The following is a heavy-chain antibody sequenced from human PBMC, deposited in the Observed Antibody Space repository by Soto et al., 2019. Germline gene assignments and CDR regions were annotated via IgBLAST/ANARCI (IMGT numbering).Heavy chain of an antibody. D-gene: IGHD4-17*01. CDR1: GGSINSGDYY. CDR3: ARAKGLVTVTTSWFDP. J-gene: IGHJ5*02. CDR2: IYYSGST. Sequence: QVQLQESGPGLVKPSQTLSLTCTVSGGSINSGDYYWSWIRQPPGKGLEWIGYIYYSGSTYYSPSLKSHVSISADTSNNQFSLKLSSVIAADTAVYYCARAKGLVTVTTSWFDPWGQGTLVTVSS. V-gene: IGHV4-30-4*01.